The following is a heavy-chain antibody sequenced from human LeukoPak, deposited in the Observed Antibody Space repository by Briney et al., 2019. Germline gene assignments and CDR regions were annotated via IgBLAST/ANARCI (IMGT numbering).Heavy chain of an antibody. D-gene: IGHD6-13*01. V-gene: IGHV4-61*02. CDR2: IYSSGST. CDR3: ARISSSNWYNERGAFDV. J-gene: IGHJ3*01. Sequence: PSETLSLTCTVSGGSISSGSYYWSWIRQPAGKGLEWIGLIYSSGSTSYNPSLKSRVTMSVDTSKKQFSLRLSSVTAADTAVYYCARISSSNWYNERGAFDVWGQGTMVTVSS. CDR1: GGSISSGSYY.